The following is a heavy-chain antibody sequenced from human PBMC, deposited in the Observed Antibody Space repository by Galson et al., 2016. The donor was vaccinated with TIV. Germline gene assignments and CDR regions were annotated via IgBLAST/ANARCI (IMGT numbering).Heavy chain of an antibody. CDR2: VHPGGSDT. D-gene: IGHD3-22*01. J-gene: IGHJ4*02. CDR3: ARLVNTGYHFHFMDV. V-gene: IGHV5-51*01. Sequence: GIVHPGGSDTIYSPSFQGQAIISADKSISTAYLQWRRLKASDTAMFYCARLVNTGYHFHFMDVWGQGTLVTVSS.